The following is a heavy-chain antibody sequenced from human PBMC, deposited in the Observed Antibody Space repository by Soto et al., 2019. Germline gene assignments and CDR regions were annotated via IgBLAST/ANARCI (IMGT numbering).Heavy chain of an antibody. D-gene: IGHD3-10*01. CDR3: ARALLWFGELPPFDF. V-gene: IGHV3-21*01. Sequence: EVQLVESGGGLVKPGGSLRLSCAASGFTFSSYSMNWVRQAPGKGLECVSSISSSSSYIYYADSVKGRFTISRDNDKNSLYLQMNRLRAADTAVYYCARALLWFGELPPFDFWGQGTLFTVSS. CDR1: GFTFSSYS. CDR2: ISSSSSYI. J-gene: IGHJ4*02.